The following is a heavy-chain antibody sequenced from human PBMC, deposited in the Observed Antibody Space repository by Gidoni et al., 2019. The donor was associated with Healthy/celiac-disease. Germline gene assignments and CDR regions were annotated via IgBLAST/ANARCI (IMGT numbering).Heavy chain of an antibody. V-gene: IGHV3-30-3*01. J-gene: IGHJ4*02. CDR3: ARAGVAAGTVNLDY. CDR2: ISYDGSNK. D-gene: IGHD6-13*01. Sequence: LEWVAVISYDGSNKYYADSVKGRFTISRDNSKNTLYLQMNSLRAEDTAVYYCARAGVAAGTVNLDYWGQGTLVTVS.